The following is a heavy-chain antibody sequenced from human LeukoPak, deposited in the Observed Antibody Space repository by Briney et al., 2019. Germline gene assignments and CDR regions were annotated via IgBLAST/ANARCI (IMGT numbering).Heavy chain of an antibody. V-gene: IGHV3-21*01. CDR3: AREVLMGPRYFDY. CDR1: GFTVSTNY. Sequence: GGSLRLSCAASGFTVSTNYMIWVRQAPGKGLEWVSSISSGSTYIYYADSVKGRFTISRDNAKNSLYLQMNSLRAEDTAVYYCAREVLMGPRYFDYWGQGTLVTVSS. D-gene: IGHD3-10*01. J-gene: IGHJ4*02. CDR2: ISSGSTYI.